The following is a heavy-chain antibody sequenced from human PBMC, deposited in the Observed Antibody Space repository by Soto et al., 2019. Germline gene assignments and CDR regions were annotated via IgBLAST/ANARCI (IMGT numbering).Heavy chain of an antibody. CDR1: GFTFSSYA. D-gene: IGHD4-17*01. CDR3: AKDHSEFYGDLRGTIFDY. J-gene: IGHJ4*02. Sequence: GGSLRLSCAASGFTFSSYAMSWVRQAPGKGLEWVSAISGSGGSTYYADSVKGRFTISRDNSKNTLYLQMNSLRAEDTAVYYCAKDHSEFYGDLRGTIFDYWGQGTLVTVSS. V-gene: IGHV3-23*01. CDR2: ISGSGGST.